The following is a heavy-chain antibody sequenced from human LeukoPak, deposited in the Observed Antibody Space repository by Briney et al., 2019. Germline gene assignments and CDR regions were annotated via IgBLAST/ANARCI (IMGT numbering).Heavy chain of an antibody. CDR1: GGSFSGFY. Sequence: SETLFLTCAVYGGSFSGFYWRWIRQPPGQGLVWIGEISHSGRTNYNPSLKSRVTISGDTSKNQFSLKLSSVTAADTAVYFCARVGYSYVINDWSRTGLGAYPTKYYYHMDVWGKGTTVTVSS. J-gene: IGHJ6*03. CDR2: ISHSGRT. V-gene: IGHV4-34*01. D-gene: IGHD5-18*01. CDR3: ARVGYSYVINDWSRTGLGAYPTKYYYHMDV.